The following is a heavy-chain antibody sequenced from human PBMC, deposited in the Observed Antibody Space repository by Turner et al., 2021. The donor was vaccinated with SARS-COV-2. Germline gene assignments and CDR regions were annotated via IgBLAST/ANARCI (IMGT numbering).Heavy chain of an antibody. CDR3: SHSAWKRRGVAFDF. V-gene: IGHV2-5*02. D-gene: IGHD3-10*01. J-gene: IGHJ4*02. CDR2: IYCDDDK. Sequence: QITLKESGPTLVKPTQTLTLTCSFPGLSLSTSGVGVGWIRQPPGNALEWLALIYCDDDKRNSPSLKSMLTITKNTTRNPVILTKTNLDPVDTATYSWSHSAWKRRGVAFDFWGQGTLVTVSS. CDR1: GLSLSTSGVG.